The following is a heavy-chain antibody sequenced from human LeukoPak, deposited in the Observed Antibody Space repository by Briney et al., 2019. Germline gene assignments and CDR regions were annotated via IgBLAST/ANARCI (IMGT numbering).Heavy chain of an antibody. Sequence: ASVKVSCKASGYTFTGYYMHWVRQAPGQGLEWMGWINPNSGGTNYAQKFQGRVTMTRDTSISTDYMELSRLRSDDTAVYYCAREREKDSRSSSSRFPSYYMDVWGKGTTVTVSS. V-gene: IGHV1-2*02. CDR3: AREREKDSRSSSSRFPSYYMDV. CDR2: INPNSGGT. CDR1: GYTFTGYY. J-gene: IGHJ6*03. D-gene: IGHD6-6*01.